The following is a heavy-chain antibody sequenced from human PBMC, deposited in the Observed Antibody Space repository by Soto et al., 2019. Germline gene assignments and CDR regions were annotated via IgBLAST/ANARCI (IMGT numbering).Heavy chain of an antibody. D-gene: IGHD6-19*01. CDR3: AREGYSSGWYAR. Sequence: SETLSLTCAVYGGSFSGYYWSWIRQPPGKGLEWIGEINHSGSTNYNPSLKSRVTISVDTSKNQFSLKLSSVAAADTAVYYCAREGYSSGWYARWGQGTLVTVSS. CDR1: GGSFSGYY. V-gene: IGHV4-34*01. J-gene: IGHJ4*02. CDR2: INHSGST.